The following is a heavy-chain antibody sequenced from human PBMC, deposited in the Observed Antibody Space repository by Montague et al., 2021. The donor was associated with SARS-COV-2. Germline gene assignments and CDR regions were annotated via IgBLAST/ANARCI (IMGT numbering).Heavy chain of an antibody. Sequence: SETLSLTCIVSGGSISSRTYYWGWIRQPPGKGLEWIGSIFYDGSTYYNPSLKSRVTISVDTSKSHFSLRLSSVTAADTAVYYCARRTDILTGYYDYWGQGTLVTVSS. V-gene: IGHV4-39*02. CDR3: ARRTDILTGYYDY. D-gene: IGHD3-9*01. CDR2: IFYDGST. J-gene: IGHJ4*02. CDR1: GGSISSRTYY.